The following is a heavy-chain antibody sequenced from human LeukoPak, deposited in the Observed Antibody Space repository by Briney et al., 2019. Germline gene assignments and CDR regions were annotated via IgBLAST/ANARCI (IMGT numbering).Heavy chain of an antibody. V-gene: IGHV3-15*01. CDR2: IKSKTDGGTT. CDR1: GFTFSNAW. CDR3: TTGASMVRGRPISY. Sequence: GGSLRLSCAASGFTFSNAWMSWVRQAPGKGLEWVGRIKSKTDGGTTDYAAPVKGRFTISRDDSKNTLYLQMNSLKTEDTAVYYCTTGASMVRGRPISYWGQGTLVTVSS. J-gene: IGHJ4*02. D-gene: IGHD3-10*01.